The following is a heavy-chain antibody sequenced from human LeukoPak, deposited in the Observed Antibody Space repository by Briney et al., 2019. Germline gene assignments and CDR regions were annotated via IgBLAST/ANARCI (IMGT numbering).Heavy chain of an antibody. V-gene: IGHV4-34*01. D-gene: IGHD3-3*01. J-gene: IGHJ5*02. Sequence: SETLSLTCAVYGGSFSGYYWSWIRQPPGKGLEWIGEINHSGSTNYNPSLKSRVTISVDTSKNHFSLKLSSVTAADTAVYYCARGITIFRVAIKRRKWFDPWGQGTLVTVSS. CDR1: GGSFSGYY. CDR2: INHSGST. CDR3: ARGITIFRVAIKRRKWFDP.